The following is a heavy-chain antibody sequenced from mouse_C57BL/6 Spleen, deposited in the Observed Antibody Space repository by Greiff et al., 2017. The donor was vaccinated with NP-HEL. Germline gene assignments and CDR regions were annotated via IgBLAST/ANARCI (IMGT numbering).Heavy chain of an antibody. Sequence: QVQLQQPGAELVMPGASVKLSCKASGYTFTSYWMHWVKQRPGQGLEWIGEIDPSDSYTNYNQKFKGKSTLTVDKSSSTAYMQLSSLTSEDSAVYYCARWAYGSLDYWGQGTTLTVSS. CDR1: GYTFTSYW. D-gene: IGHD2-2*01. CDR3: ARWAYGSLDY. J-gene: IGHJ2*01. V-gene: IGHV1-69*01. CDR2: IDPSDSYT.